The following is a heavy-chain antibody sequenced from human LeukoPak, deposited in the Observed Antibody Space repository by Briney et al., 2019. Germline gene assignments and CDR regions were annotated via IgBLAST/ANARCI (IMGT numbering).Heavy chain of an antibody. D-gene: IGHD6-19*01. Sequence: PGGSLRLSCAASGFTVSSNYMSWVRQAPGKGLEWVSVIYSGGSTYYADSVKGRFTISRDNSKNTLYLQMNSLRAEDMAVYYCARGYLPSWLAPRYYYYGMDVWGQGTTVTVSS. CDR2: IYSGGST. J-gene: IGHJ6*02. CDR3: ARGYLPSWLAPRYYYYGMDV. CDR1: GFTVSSNY. V-gene: IGHV3-53*01.